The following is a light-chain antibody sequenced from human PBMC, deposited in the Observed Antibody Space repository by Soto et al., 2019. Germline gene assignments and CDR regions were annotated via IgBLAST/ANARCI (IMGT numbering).Light chain of an antibody. CDR2: YIS. J-gene: IGKJ5*01. V-gene: IGKV3-15*01. CDR3: QQHNQWPIT. CDR1: QSVGRY. Sequence: EIVLTQSPFTLSVSPGERASLSCRASQSVGRYLAWYQQKLGQAPRLLIYYISTRATGVPARFSGSGSETEFTLTINGLQSEDFAVYYCQQHNQWPITFGQGTRLEIK.